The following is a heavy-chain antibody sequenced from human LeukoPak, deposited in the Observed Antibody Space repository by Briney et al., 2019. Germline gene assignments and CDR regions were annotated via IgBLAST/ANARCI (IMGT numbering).Heavy chain of an antibody. J-gene: IGHJ4*02. CDR2: ISGSGVST. V-gene: IGHV3-23*01. CDR1: GFRFSSYA. D-gene: IGHD1-7*01. CDR3: AKDERNWNYNLASQTYD. Sequence: PGGSLRLSCAASGFRFSSYAMSWVRQAPGKGLEWVSAISGSGVSTYYADSVKGRFTVSRDNSKNTLYLQLSSLRAEDTAVYYYAKDERNWNYNLASQTYDWGQGTLVTVSS.